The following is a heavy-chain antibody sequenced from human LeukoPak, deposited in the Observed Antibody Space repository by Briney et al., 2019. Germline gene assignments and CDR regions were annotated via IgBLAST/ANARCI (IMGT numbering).Heavy chain of an antibody. Sequence: GGSLRLPCAASGFTLSDYAMHWVRQASGKGLEWVGRIRNKGNNYATAYAASVKDRFTISRDDSKNTAYLQMNSLKTEDTAVYYCTRRLDGSGSSGYFDSWGQGTLVTVSS. CDR3: TRRLDGSGSSGYFDS. CDR1: GFTLSDYA. CDR2: IRNKGNNYAT. D-gene: IGHD3-10*01. J-gene: IGHJ4*02. V-gene: IGHV3-73*01.